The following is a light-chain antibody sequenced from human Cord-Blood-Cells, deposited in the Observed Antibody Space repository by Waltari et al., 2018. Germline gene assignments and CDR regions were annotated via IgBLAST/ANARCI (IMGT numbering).Light chain of an antibody. Sequence: DIVMTQSPDSLAVSLGERATINCKSSQSVLYSSNNKNYLAWYQQKPGQPPKLLIYWASTRESGVPDRFRGSGSGTDFTLTISSLQAEDVAVYDCQQYYSTPFTFGPGTKVDIK. CDR2: WAS. V-gene: IGKV4-1*01. CDR1: QSVLYSSNNKNY. J-gene: IGKJ3*01. CDR3: QQYYSTPFT.